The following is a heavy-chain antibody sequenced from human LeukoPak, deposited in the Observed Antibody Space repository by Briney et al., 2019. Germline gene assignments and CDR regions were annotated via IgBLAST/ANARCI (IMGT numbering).Heavy chain of an antibody. CDR2: IYYSGST. J-gene: IGHJ4*02. CDR1: GGSISSSSYY. Sequence: SETLSLTCTVSGGSISSSSYYWGWIRQPPGKGLEWIGSIYYSGSTYYNPSLKSRVTISVDTSKNQFSLKLSSVTAADTAVYYCARESGYSYGRGFDYWGQGTLVTVSS. CDR3: ARESGYSYGRGFDY. D-gene: IGHD5-18*01. V-gene: IGHV4-39*07.